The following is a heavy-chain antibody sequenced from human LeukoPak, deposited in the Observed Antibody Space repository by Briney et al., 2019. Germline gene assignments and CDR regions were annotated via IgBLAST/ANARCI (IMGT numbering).Heavy chain of an antibody. CDR1: GFTFGDYA. Sequence: GGSLRLSCTASGFTFGDYAMSWVRQAPGKGLEWVGFIRSKAYGGTTEYAASVKGRFTISRDDSKSIAYLQMNSLKTEDTAVYYCTRAASSGWYRFLGWGQGTLVTVSS. J-gene: IGHJ4*02. CDR2: IRSKAYGGTT. D-gene: IGHD6-19*01. V-gene: IGHV3-49*04. CDR3: TRAASSGWYRFLG.